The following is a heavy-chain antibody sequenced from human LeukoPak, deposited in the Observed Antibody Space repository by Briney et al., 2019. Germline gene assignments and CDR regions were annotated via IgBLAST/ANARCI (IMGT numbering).Heavy chain of an antibody. CDR2: IKKDGSEK. Sequence: GGSLRLSCAASGFTFSSYAMSWVRQAPGKGLEWVANIKKDGSEKYYVDSVKGRFTISRDNAKNSLNLQMNSLRAEDTAVYYCARLTSCSSTSCYIKAYYYQYMDVWGKGTTVTVSS. CDR3: ARLTSCSSTSCYIKAYYYQYMDV. V-gene: IGHV3-7*01. D-gene: IGHD2-2*02. J-gene: IGHJ6*03. CDR1: GFTFSSYA.